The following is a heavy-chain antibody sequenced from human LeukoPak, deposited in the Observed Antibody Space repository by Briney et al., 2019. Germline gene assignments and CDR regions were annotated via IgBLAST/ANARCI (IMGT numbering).Heavy chain of an antibody. CDR2: IYYSGST. J-gene: IGHJ6*03. Sequence: SETLSLTCTVSGGSISSYYWSWIRQPPGKGLEWIGYIYYSGSTYYNPSLKSRVTISVDTSKNQFSLKLSSVTAADTAVYYCARRTLTPGRVPALYYYYYMDVWGKGTTVTVSS. CDR1: GGSISSYY. CDR3: ARRTLTPGRVPALYYYYYMDV. V-gene: IGHV4-59*08. D-gene: IGHD2-2*01.